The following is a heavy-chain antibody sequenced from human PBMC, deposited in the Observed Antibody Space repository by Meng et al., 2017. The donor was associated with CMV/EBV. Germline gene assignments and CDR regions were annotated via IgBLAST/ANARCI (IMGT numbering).Heavy chain of an antibody. J-gene: IGHJ4*02. D-gene: IGHD2-2*01. CDR1: GFTFSSYE. Sequence: GGSLRLSCAASGFTFSSYEMNWVRQALGKGLEWVSYISSSGSTIYYADSVKGRFTISRDNAKNSLYLQMNSLRAEDTAVYYCAINAYVVVPAATDYFDYWGQGTLVTVSS. CDR3: AINAYVVVPAATDYFDY. V-gene: IGHV3-48*03. CDR2: ISSSGSTI.